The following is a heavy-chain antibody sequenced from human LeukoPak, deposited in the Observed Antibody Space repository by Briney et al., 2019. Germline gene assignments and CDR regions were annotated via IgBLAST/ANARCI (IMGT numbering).Heavy chain of an antibody. D-gene: IGHD2-2*01. CDR2: INPHSGGT. J-gene: IGHJ4*02. V-gene: IGHV1-2*02. Sequence: ASVKVSCKASGYTFTGYYLHWVRQAPGQGLEWMGWINPHSGGTNYAQRFQGRVTMTRDTSITTAYMELSRLISDDTAVYYCARGPPDTGEYCSSTNCYANYWGRGTLVTVSS. CDR1: GYTFTGYY. CDR3: ARGPPDTGEYCSSTNCYANY.